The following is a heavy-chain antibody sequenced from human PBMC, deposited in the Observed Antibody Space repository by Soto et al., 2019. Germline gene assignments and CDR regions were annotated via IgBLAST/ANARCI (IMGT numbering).Heavy chain of an antibody. D-gene: IGHD3-10*01. CDR3: GSGSYHWFDP. J-gene: IGHJ5*02. CDR1: GFPFDDFA. V-gene: IGHV3-49*04. CDR2: IRNQSYQETP. Sequence: LRLSCTGSGFPFDDFAINWVRQAPGKGLEWVGLIRNQSYQETPEYAAAVKGRFTISRDTSNGIAYLQMSSLKIEDSGVYYYGSGSYHWFDPWGQGNLVTVSS.